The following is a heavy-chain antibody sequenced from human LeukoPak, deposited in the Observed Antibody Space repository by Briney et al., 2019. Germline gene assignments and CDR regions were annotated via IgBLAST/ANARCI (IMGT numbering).Heavy chain of an antibody. D-gene: IGHD2-15*01. CDR1: GYTFTGYY. J-gene: IGHJ4*02. V-gene: IGHV1-2*02. CDR2: INPNSGGT. CDR3: ARDVCSGGSCYGYYYFDY. Sequence: ASVKVSCKASGYTFTGYYMHWVRQAPGQGLEWMGWINPNSGGTNYAQKFQGRVTMTRDTSISTAYMELSRLRSDDTAVYYCARDVCSGGSCYGYYYFDYWGQGTLVTVSS.